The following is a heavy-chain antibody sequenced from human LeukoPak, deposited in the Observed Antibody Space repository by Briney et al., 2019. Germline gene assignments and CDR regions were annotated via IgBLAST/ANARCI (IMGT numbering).Heavy chain of an antibody. CDR3: AKGGKWDVTPFDY. CDR1: DFTFSSYN. J-gene: IGHJ4*02. CDR2: ITRSSSYL. D-gene: IGHD1-26*01. V-gene: IGHV3-21*01. Sequence: GGSLRLSCAASDFTFSSYNMNWVRQAPGKGPEWVSSITRSSSYLYYAVSVKGRFTISRDNAKNSLYLQMNSLRAEDTAVYYCAKGGKWDVTPFDYWGQGTLVTVSS.